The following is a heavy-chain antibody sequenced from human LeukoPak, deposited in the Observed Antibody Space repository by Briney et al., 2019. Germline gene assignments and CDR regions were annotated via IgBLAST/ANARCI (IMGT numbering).Heavy chain of an antibody. J-gene: IGHJ4*02. CDR1: GGSISSYY. CDR2: IYYSGST. CDR3: ARDPIVGATENYFDY. D-gene: IGHD1-26*01. Sequence: SETLSLTCTVSGGSISSYYWSWIRQPPGKGLEWIGYIYYSGSTNYNPSLKSRVTISVDTSKNQFSLKLSSVTAADTAVYYCARDPIVGATENYFDYWGKGTLVTVSS. V-gene: IGHV4-59*01.